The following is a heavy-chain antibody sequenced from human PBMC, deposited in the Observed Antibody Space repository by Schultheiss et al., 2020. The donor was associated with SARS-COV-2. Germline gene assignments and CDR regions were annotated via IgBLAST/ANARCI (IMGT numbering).Heavy chain of an antibody. Sequence: SQTLSLTCAVYSGSFSGYYWSWIRQPPGKGLEWIGEINHSGSTNYNPSLKSRVTISVDTSKNQFSLKLSSVTAADTAVYYCARDNYYYGMDVWGQGTTVTVSS. CDR2: INHSGST. J-gene: IGHJ6*02. V-gene: IGHV4-34*01. CDR3: ARDNYYYGMDV. CDR1: SGSFSGYY.